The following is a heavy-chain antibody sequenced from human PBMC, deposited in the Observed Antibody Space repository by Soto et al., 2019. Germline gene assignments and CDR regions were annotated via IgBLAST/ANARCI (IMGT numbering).Heavy chain of an antibody. CDR1: GGSVSSTLYF. J-gene: IGHJ6*03. V-gene: IGHV4-39*01. Sequence: PSETLSLTCTVSGGSVSSTLYFWGWVRQSPGKGLEWIGTIYYSGTTYYNPSVKSRVSISVDMSKNQFSLKLNSVTAADTAVYYCARLDYYYYYIEVRGKGTTVTVSS. CDR2: IYYSGTT. CDR3: ARLDYYYYYIEV.